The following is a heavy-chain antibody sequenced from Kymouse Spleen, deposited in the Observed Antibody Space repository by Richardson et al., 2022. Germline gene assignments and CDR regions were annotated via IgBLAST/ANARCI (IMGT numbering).Heavy chain of an antibody. CDR3: ARGILWFGELFLNWFDP. D-gene: IGHD3-10*01. V-gene: IGHV4-34*01. Sequence: QVQLQQWGAGLLKPSETLSLTCAVYGGSFSGYYWSWIRQPPGKGLEWIGEINHSGSTNYNPSLKSRVTISVDTSKNQFSLKLSSVTAADTAVYYCARGILWFGELFLNWFDPWGQGTLVTVSS. CDR2: INHSGST. CDR1: GGSFSGYY. J-gene: IGHJ5*02.